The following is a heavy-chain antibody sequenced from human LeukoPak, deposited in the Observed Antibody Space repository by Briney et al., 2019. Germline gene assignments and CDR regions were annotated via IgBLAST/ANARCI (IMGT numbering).Heavy chain of an antibody. Sequence: PSGTLSLTCAVSGGSISSSNWWSWVRRPPGKGLEWIGEINHSGSSNYNPSLKSRVTISVDTSKNQFSLKLSSVTAADTAVYYCARSRQQQLYYYYYYMDVWGKGTTVTVSS. V-gene: IGHV4-4*02. CDR3: ARSRQQQLYYYYYYMDV. J-gene: IGHJ6*03. D-gene: IGHD6-13*01. CDR2: INHSGSS. CDR1: GGSISSSNW.